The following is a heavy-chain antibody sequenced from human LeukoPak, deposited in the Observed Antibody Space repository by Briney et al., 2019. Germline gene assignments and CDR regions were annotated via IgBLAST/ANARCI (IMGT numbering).Heavy chain of an antibody. Sequence: ETLSLTCTVSGGSISSSSYYWGWIRQPPGKGLEWIGSIYYSGSTYYNPSLKSRVTISVDTSKNQFSLKLSSVTAADTAVYYCARGGPRITMMVVVRSPAFDIWGQGTMVTVSS. D-gene: IGHD3-22*01. J-gene: IGHJ3*02. CDR1: GGSISSSSYY. V-gene: IGHV4-39*07. CDR2: IYYSGST. CDR3: ARGGPRITMMVVVRSPAFDI.